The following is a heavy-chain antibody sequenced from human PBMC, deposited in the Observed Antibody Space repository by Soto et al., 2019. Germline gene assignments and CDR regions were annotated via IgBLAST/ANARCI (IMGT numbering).Heavy chain of an antibody. CDR1: GYIFTGYH. Sequence: SVKVSCTASGYIFTGYHIHWVRTAPVLGLEWMVWLNPNSGDTEYAQNFQGRVTMTRDTSFNLVYMEMSGLMSDHTAVYYCARDARAPRGFDEMDLWGHGTPVTISS. CDR3: ARDARAPRGFDEMDL. D-gene: IGHD3-9*01. V-gene: IGHV1-2*02. CDR2: LNPNSGDT. J-gene: IGHJ6*02.